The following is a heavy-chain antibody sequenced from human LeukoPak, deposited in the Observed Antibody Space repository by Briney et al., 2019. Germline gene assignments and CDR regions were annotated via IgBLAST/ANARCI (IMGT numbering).Heavy chain of an antibody. CDR2: INPSGGST. Sequence: ASVKVSCKASGYTFTSYYMHWVRQAPGQGLEWMGIINPSGGSTSYAQKFQGRATMTRDTSTSTVYMELSSLRSEDTAVYYCAKTTVTTECDICYGMDVWGQGTTVTVSS. CDR3: AKTTVTTECDICYGMDV. J-gene: IGHJ6*02. D-gene: IGHD4-17*01. CDR1: GYTFTSYY. V-gene: IGHV1-46*01.